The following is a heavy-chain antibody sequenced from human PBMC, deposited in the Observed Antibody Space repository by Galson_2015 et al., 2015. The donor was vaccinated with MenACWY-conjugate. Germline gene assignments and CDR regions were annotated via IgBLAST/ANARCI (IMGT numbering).Heavy chain of an antibody. CDR2: IYYSGTT. CDR3: ARVHYSSATFDY. J-gene: IGHJ4*02. Sequence: PPGKGLEWIGSIYYSGTTYYNPSLKSRVTISIDTSKNQFSLKLSSVTAADTAVYYCARVHYSSATFDYWGQGTLVTVPS. D-gene: IGHD6-19*01. V-gene: IGHV4-39*07.